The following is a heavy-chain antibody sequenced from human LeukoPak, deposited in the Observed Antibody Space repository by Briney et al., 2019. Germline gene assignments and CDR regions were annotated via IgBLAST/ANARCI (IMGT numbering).Heavy chain of an antibody. J-gene: IGHJ4*02. D-gene: IGHD5-18*01. V-gene: IGHV3-48*03. CDR3: ARDLSGVTGYTYGRGIDY. CDR2: ISNSGSTI. Sequence: PGGSLRLSCAASGFTFSGYEMNWVRQAPGKGLEWVSYISNSGSTIYYADSVKGRFTISRDNAKTSLYLQMNSLRAEDTAVYYCARDLSGVTGYTYGRGIDYWGQGTLVTVSS. CDR1: GFTFSGYE.